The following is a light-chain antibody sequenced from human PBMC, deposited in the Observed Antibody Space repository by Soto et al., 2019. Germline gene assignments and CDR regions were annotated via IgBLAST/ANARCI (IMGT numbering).Light chain of an antibody. CDR1: SSDVGGYNY. Sequence: QSALTQPPSASGSPGQLVTISCTGTSSDVGGYNYVSWYQQHPGKAPKLMIYEVSKRPSGVPDRFSGSKSGNTASLTVSGLQAEDEADYYCSSYAGINNLVFGGGTKLTVL. V-gene: IGLV2-8*01. CDR2: EVS. CDR3: SSYAGINNLV. J-gene: IGLJ2*01.